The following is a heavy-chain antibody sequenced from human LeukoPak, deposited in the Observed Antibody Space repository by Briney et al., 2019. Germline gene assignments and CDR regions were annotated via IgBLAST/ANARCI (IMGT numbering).Heavy chain of an antibody. J-gene: IGHJ6*03. CDR2: FINSSNYG. Sequence: GGSLRLSCAASGFSSSSYNINWVRQAPGKGLEWVSSFINSSNYGYYADSVKGRFTISRDNAKNTLFLQINSLRAEDTAVYYCARDRTALVPDYMDVWGNGTTVTVSS. CDR3: ARDRTALVPDYMDV. V-gene: IGHV3-21*01. CDR1: GFSSSSYN. D-gene: IGHD5-18*01.